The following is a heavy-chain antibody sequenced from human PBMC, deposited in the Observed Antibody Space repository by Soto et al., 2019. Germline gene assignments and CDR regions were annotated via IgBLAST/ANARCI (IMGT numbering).Heavy chain of an antibody. J-gene: IGHJ4*02. D-gene: IGHD3-10*01. Sequence: QVRLVQSGAEVKKPGASVKVSCKASGYTFTSYGISWVRQAPGQGLEWMGWISAYNGNTNYAQKLQGRVTMTTDTSTSTAYMELRSLRSDDTAVYYCARDYRSLLWFGKYYFDYWGQGTLVTVSS. CDR1: GYTFTSYG. CDR3: ARDYRSLLWFGKYYFDY. CDR2: ISAYNGNT. V-gene: IGHV1-18*01.